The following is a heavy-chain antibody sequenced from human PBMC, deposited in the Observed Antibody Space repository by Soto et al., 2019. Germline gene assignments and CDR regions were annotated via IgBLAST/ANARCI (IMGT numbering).Heavy chain of an antibody. CDR1: GGSVSGYY. CDR3: ARHSNEYRKSLDY. V-gene: IGHV4-59*08. CDR2: IHYTGSS. D-gene: IGHD1-1*01. Sequence: QLQLQESGPGLVKSSETLSLTCTVSGGSVSGYYWSWIRQPPGKGLEWIAYIHYTGSSNSNPSLESRVTMSVDTSKNQFSLKLSSVTAADTAVYYCARHSNEYRKSLDYWGKGTLVTVSS. J-gene: IGHJ4*02.